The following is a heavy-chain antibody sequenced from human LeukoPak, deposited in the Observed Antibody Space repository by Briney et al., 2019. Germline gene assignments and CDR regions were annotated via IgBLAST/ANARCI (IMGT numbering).Heavy chain of an antibody. V-gene: IGHV7-4-1*02. CDR1: GYTFTSYA. Sequence: ASVKVSCKASGYTFTSYAMNWVRQAPGQGLEWMGWINTNTGNPTYAQGFTGRFVFSLDTSVSTAYLQISSLKAEDTAVYYCARDERPWEPFNAFDIWGQGTMVTVSS. D-gene: IGHD1-26*01. J-gene: IGHJ3*02. CDR3: ARDERPWEPFNAFDI. CDR2: INTNTGNP.